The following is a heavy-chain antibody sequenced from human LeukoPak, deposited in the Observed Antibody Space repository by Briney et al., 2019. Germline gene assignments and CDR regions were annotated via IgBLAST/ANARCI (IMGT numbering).Heavy chain of an antibody. CDR3: AKGLSGDYYDSSGYYY. J-gene: IGHJ4*02. CDR1: GFTFDDYA. V-gene: IGHV3-9*01. Sequence: PGGSLRLSCAASGFTFDDYAMHWVRQAPGKGLEWVSGISWNSGSIGYADSVKGRFTISRDNAKNSLYLQMNSLRAEDTALYYCAKGLSGDYYDSSGYYYWGQGTLVTVSS. D-gene: IGHD3-22*01. CDR2: ISWNSGSI.